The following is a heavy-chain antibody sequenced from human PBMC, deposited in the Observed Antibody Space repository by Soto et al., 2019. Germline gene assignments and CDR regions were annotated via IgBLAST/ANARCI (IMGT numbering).Heavy chain of an antibody. V-gene: IGHV5-51*01. CDR3: ARLFDTTGWFDY. Sequence: GASLKISCKVSGYSFSSYWIGWVRQMPGKGLERMGIISPGDSNTRYSPSFQGQVTISADRSITTTYLQWSSLKASDTAIYYCARLFDTTGWFDYWGQGTLVTVSS. CDR2: ISPGDSNT. J-gene: IGHJ5*01. D-gene: IGHD1-1*01. CDR1: GYSFSSYW.